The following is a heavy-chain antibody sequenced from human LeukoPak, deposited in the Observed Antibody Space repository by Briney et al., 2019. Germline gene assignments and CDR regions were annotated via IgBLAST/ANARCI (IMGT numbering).Heavy chain of an antibody. CDR3: ARPRCYNCAFDF. D-gene: IGHD2-2*02. CDR2: IYASGST. J-gene: IGHJ3*01. Sequence: SDTLSLTCTVSGGSISSYYWSWIRQPAGKGLELIGRIYASGSTNYNPSLKSRVTMSVDTSENQFSLKLSSVTAADTAVYYCARPRCYNCAFDFWGQGTMVTVSS. CDR1: GGSISSYY. V-gene: IGHV4-4*07.